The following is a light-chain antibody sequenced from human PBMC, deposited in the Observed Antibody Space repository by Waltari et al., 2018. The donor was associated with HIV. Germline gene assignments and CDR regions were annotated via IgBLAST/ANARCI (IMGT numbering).Light chain of an antibody. CDR1: QSIGNW. J-gene: IGKJ3*01. Sequence: DIQMTQSPSTLPASAGDRVTITCRASQSIGNWLAWYQHKPGKAPKVVIYKASSLESGVPSRFRSSGSGTEFTLTISSLQPDDFATYYCQQYNTYPLTFGPGTKVDIK. CDR2: KAS. V-gene: IGKV1-5*03. CDR3: QQYNTYPLT.